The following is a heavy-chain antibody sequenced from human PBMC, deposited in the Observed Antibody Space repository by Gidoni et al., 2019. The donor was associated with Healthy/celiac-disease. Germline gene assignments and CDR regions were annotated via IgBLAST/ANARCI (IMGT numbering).Heavy chain of an antibody. CDR3: ARGHSITIFGVVIIYWYFDL. V-gene: IGHV4-34*01. CDR1: GGSFSGYY. CDR2: INHSGST. J-gene: IGHJ2*01. Sequence: QVQLQQWGAGLLKPSATLSLTCAVYGGSFSGYYWSWIRQPPGKGLEWIGEINHSGSTNYNPSLKSRVTISVDTSKNQFSLKLSSVTAADTAVYYCARGHSITIFGVVIIYWYFDLWGRGTLVTVSS. D-gene: IGHD3-3*01.